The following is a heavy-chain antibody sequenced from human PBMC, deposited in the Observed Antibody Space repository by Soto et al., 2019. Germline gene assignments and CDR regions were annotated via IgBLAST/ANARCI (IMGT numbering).Heavy chain of an antibody. D-gene: IGHD5-12*01. CDR2: VHFTGGT. Sequence: SETLSLTCSVSGGSVSNKTYYWSWIRQPPGKRLEWIGYVHFTGGTNYNPSLESRVTISIDTSRDQFSLKLTSLTAADTAVYFCARDNMATFDYHYYGMDVWGPGTTVTVSS. CDR3: ARDNMATFDYHYYGMDV. V-gene: IGHV4-61*01. J-gene: IGHJ6*02. CDR1: GGSVSNKTYY.